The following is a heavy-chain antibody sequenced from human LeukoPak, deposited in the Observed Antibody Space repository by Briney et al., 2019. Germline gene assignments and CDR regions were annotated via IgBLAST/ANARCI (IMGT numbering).Heavy chain of an antibody. Sequence: GGSLRLSCEASGKTFSSYGMHWVRQAPGKGLEWVAAIWSDGNKKFYADSVKGRLTISRDNSKNTVSLQMNSLRAEDTAIYYCARAHSSGLDHWGQGTLITVSS. CDR2: IWSDGNKK. J-gene: IGHJ4*02. V-gene: IGHV3-33*01. D-gene: IGHD2-8*02. CDR3: ARAHSSGLDH. CDR1: GKTFSSYG.